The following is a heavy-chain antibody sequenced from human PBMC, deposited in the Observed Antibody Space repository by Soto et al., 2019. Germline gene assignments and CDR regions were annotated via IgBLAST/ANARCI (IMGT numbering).Heavy chain of an antibody. D-gene: IGHD3-3*01. V-gene: IGHV1-69*13. CDR3: ARPYDSPVDYYGMDV. Sequence: SVKVSCKASGGTFSSYAISWVRQAPGQGLECMGGIIPIFGTANYAQKFQGRVTITAXXXXSXXXMXLXXLRSEDTAVYYCARPYDSPVDYYGMDVWG. CDR2: IIPIFGTA. J-gene: IGHJ6*02. CDR1: GGTFSSYA.